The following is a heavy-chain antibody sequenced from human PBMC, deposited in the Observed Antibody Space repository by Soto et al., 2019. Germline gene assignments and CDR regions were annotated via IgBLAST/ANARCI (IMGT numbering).Heavy chain of an antibody. V-gene: IGHV4-31*03. D-gene: IGHD2-8*01. CDR2: IYYTGHT. Sequence: PSETLSLTCSVSGGYISSCGNYWSWIRQHPGKGLEWIGFIYYTGHTKYNAALKSRVSISGDMSQNQFSLTLTSVTAADTAVYDCAREHINEYFFDPWGQGILV. CDR1: GGYISSCGNY. J-gene: IGHJ5*02. CDR3: AREHINEYFFDP.